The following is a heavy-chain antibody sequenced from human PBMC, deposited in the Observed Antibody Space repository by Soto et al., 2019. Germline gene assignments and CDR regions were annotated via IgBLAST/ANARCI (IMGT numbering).Heavy chain of an antibody. CDR3: ARAAGGSGGSCRNWSDP. V-gene: IGHV4-31*03. J-gene: IGHJ5*02. Sequence: QVQLQESGPGLVKPSQTLSLTCTVSGGSISSGGYYWSWIRQHPGKGLEWIGYIYYSGSTYYNPSLKSRVTISVDTSKNQFSLKLSSVTAADTAVYYCARAAGGSGGSCRNWSDPWGQGTLVTVSS. CDR1: GGSISSGGYY. D-gene: IGHD2-15*01. CDR2: IYYSGST.